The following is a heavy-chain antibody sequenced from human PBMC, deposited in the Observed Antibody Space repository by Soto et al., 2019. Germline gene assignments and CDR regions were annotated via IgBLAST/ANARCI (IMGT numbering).Heavy chain of an antibody. D-gene: IGHD6-19*01. CDR3: AKGGRQWLVTSDFNY. CDR1: GFTFSNYG. V-gene: IGHV3-30*18. Sequence: GGSLRLSCVASGFTFSNYGMNWVRQGPGKGLEWVAVVSHNGRNTHYADSVKGRFTISRDSSKNTVSLEMTSLRAEDTAVYYCAKGGRQWLVTSDFNYWGQGALVTVSS. J-gene: IGHJ4*02. CDR2: VSHNGRNT.